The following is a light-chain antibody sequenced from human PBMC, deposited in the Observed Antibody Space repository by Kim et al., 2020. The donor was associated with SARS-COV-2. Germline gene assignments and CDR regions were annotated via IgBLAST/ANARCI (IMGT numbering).Light chain of an antibody. V-gene: IGKV4-1*01. J-gene: IGKJ2*03. CDR3: QQYYSTPPYS. CDR1: QSVLYSSNNKNY. CDR2: WAS. Sequence: ATINWRSSQSVLYSSNNKNYLAWYQQKPGQPPKLLIYWASTRESGVPDRFSGSGSGTDFTLTISSLQAEDVAVYYCQQYYSTPPYSFGQGTKLEI.